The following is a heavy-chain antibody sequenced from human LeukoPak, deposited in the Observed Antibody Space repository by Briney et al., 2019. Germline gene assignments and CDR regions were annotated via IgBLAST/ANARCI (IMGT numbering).Heavy chain of an antibody. CDR3: ATDWTAYDSSGYNWFDP. D-gene: IGHD3-22*01. CDR1: GYTFTDYR. CDR2: VDREDGET. Sequence: ASVKVSCKVSGYTFTDYRMHWVQQAPGKGLEWMGLVDREDGETIYAEKLQGRVTITADTSTDTAYMEMSSLRSEDTAVYYCATDWTAYDSSGYNWFDPWGQGTLVTVSS. V-gene: IGHV1-69-2*01. J-gene: IGHJ5*02.